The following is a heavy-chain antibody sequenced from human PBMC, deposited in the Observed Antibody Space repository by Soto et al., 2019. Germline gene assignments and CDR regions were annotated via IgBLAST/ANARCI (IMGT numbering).Heavy chain of an antibody. D-gene: IGHD1-26*01. CDR3: ARSSNTGSYYVCDY. CDR2: IYYSGSP. V-gene: IGHV4-31*03. CDR1: GDSISSGGYY. J-gene: IGHJ4*02. Sequence: QVQLQESGPGLVKPSQTLSLTCTVSGDSISSGGYYWSWIRQHPGKGLEWIGYIYYSGSPHYNPSLKSRVTTSVDTSKNQFSLNLSSVTAADTAVYYCARSSNTGSYYVCDYWGQGTLVTVSS.